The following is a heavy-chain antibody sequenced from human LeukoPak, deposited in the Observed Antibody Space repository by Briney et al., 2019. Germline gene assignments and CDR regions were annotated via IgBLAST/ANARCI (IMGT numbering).Heavy chain of an antibody. CDR3: ARDRGVVVVAAILFDY. V-gene: IGHV1-2*02. Sequence: ASVKVSCKASGYTFTGYCMHWVRQAPGQGLEWMGWINPNSGGTNYAQKFQGRVTMTRDTSISTAYMELSRLRSDDTAVYYCARDRGVVVVAAILFDYWGQGTLVTVSS. CDR1: GYTFTGYC. J-gene: IGHJ4*02. CDR2: INPNSGGT. D-gene: IGHD2-15*01.